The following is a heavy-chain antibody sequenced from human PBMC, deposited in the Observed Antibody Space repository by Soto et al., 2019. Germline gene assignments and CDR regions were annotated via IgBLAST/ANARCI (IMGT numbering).Heavy chain of an antibody. CDR1: GGSISSRGYH. V-gene: IGHV4-30-4*01. D-gene: IGHD6-13*01. CDR2: IYYSGST. CDR3: ARDSSSWTTGLLDY. J-gene: IGHJ4*02. Sequence: QVQLQESGPGLVKPSQTLSLTCTVSGGSISSRGYHWSWIRQPPGKGLEWIGCIYYSGSTYYNPSLKSRVTMSLDTSKIQISVKLSSVTAADTAVYYCARDSSSWTTGLLDYWGQGTLVTVSS.